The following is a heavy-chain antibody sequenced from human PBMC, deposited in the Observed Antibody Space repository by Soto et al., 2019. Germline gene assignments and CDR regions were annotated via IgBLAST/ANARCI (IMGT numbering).Heavy chain of an antibody. CDR3: ARGPSGDKVDY. Sequence: SETLSLTCTVSGGSVSSGSYYWSWIRQPPGKGLEWIGHIYNSGSTYSNPSLKSRLTISVDTSKNQFSLKLSSVTAADTAVYYCARGPSGDKVDYWGQGTLVTVSS. CDR2: IYNSGST. J-gene: IGHJ4*02. D-gene: IGHD1-26*01. V-gene: IGHV4-30-2*05. CDR1: GGSVSSGSYY.